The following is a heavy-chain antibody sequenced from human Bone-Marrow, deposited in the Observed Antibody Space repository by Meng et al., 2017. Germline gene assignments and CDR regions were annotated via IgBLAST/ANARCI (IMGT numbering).Heavy chain of an antibody. V-gene: IGHV3-11*04. Sequence: GESLKISCAASGFTFSDYYMSWIRQAPGKGLEWVSYISSSGSTLYYADSVKGRFTISRDNAKNSLYLQMNSLRAEDTAVYYCDFTIDSSGYYYWGQGTQVTVSS. CDR1: GFTFSDYY. D-gene: IGHD3-22*01. CDR3: DFTIDSSGYYY. J-gene: IGHJ4*02. CDR2: ISSSGSTL.